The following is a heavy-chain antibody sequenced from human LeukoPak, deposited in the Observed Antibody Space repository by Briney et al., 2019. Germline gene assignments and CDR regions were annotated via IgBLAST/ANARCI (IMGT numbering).Heavy chain of an antibody. CDR3: ATEKDLLLDS. D-gene: IGHD1-26*01. CDR2: FDPGDDET. Sequence: GASVKVSCKVSGYSLRELSTHWVRQAPGQGLEWMGGFDPGDDETIYAQKFQGRVTMTEDTSTDTAYLELSRLRSEDTAVYFCATEKDLLLDSWGQGTPVTVSS. J-gene: IGHJ5*01. CDR1: GYSLRELS. V-gene: IGHV1-24*01.